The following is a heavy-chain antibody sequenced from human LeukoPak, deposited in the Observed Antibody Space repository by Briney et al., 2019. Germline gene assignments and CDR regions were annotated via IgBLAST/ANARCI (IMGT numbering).Heavy chain of an antibody. Sequence: SETLSLTCTVFGYSISSGYYWAWIRQPPGKGLEWIGSIFHTGSTYHNPSLKSRVTISVDTSKNQFSLKLNSVTAADTAVYYCARDHSSSSEDYWGQGTLVTVSS. V-gene: IGHV4-38-2*02. D-gene: IGHD6-13*01. J-gene: IGHJ4*02. CDR3: ARDHSSSSEDY. CDR2: IFHTGST. CDR1: GYSISSGYY.